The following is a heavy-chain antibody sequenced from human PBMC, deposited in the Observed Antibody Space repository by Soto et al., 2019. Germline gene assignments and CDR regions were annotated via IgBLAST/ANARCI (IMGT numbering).Heavy chain of an antibody. CDR1: GGSISSYY. Sequence: SETLSLTCTVSGGSISSYYWSWIRQHPGKGLEWIGYIYYSGSTNYNPSLKSRVTISVDTSKNQFSLKLSSVTAADTAVYYCAREGGRLTDSSGYYYYYGMDVWGQGTTVTVSS. V-gene: IGHV4-59*01. CDR3: AREGGRLTDSSGYYYYYGMDV. CDR2: IYYSGST. J-gene: IGHJ6*02. D-gene: IGHD3-22*01.